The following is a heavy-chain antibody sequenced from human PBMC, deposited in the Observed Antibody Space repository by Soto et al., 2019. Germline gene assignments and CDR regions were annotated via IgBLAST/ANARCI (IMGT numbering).Heavy chain of an antibody. V-gene: IGHV3-23*01. D-gene: IGHD3-9*01. J-gene: IGHJ4*02. CDR1: GFTFSSYA. Sequence: GGSLRLSCAASGFTFSSYAMSWVRQAPGKGLEWVSAISGSGGSTYYADSVKGRFTISRDNSKNTLYLQMNSLRAEDTAVYYCARGLRYFDWFFDYWGQGTLVTVSS. CDR2: ISGSGGST. CDR3: ARGLRYFDWFFDY.